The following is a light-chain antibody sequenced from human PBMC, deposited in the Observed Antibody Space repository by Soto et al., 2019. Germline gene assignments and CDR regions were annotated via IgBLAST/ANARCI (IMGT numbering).Light chain of an antibody. J-gene: IGLJ1*01. CDR3: QSYDSSLSAYV. CDR1: SSNIGAGYD. CDR2: GNS. Sequence: QSALTQPPSVSGAPGQRVTISCTGSSSNIGAGYDVHWYQQLPGTAPKLLIYGNSNRPSGVPDRFSVSKSGTSASLAITGLQAEDEADYYCQSYDSSLSAYVFGTGTKVTVL. V-gene: IGLV1-40*01.